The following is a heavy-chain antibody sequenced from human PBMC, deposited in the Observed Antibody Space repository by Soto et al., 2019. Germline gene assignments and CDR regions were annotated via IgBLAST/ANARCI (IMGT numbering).Heavy chain of an antibody. D-gene: IGHD2-2*01. J-gene: IGHJ2*01. Sequence: QVQLQESGPGLVKPSQTLSLTCTVSGGSISSGGYYWSWIRQHPGKGLEWIGYIYYSGSTYYNPSLKSRVTISVDTSKIQFSLKLSSVTAADTAVYYCASGVYCSSTSCYPTYWYFDLWGRGTLVTVSS. V-gene: IGHV4-31*03. CDR2: IYYSGST. CDR1: GGSISSGGYY. CDR3: ASGVYCSSTSCYPTYWYFDL.